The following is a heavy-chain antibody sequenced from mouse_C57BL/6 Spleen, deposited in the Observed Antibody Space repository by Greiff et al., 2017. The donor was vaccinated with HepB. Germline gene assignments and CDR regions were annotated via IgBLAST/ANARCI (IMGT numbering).Heavy chain of an antibody. CDR2: INPSNGYT. D-gene: IGHD1-1*01. CDR1: GYTFTSYT. CDR3: APITAEQWYFDV. Sequence: QVQLQQPGAELVRPGASVKMSCKASGYTFTSYTMHWVKQRPGQGLEWIGYINPSNGYTKYNQKFKDKATLTADKSSSTAYMQLSSLTSEDSAVYYCAPITAEQWYFDVWGTGTTVTVSS. V-gene: IGHV1-4*01. J-gene: IGHJ1*03.